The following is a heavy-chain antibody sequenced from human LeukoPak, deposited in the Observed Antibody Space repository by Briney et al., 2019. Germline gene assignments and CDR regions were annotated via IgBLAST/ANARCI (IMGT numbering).Heavy chain of an antibody. CDR2: INHSGST. Sequence: SETLSLTCAVYGGSFSGYYWSLIRQPPGKGLEWIGEINHSGSTNYNPSLKSRVTISVDTSKNQFSLKLSSVTAADTAVYYCARESDSSGFNWFDPWGQGTLVTVSS. J-gene: IGHJ5*02. CDR3: ARESDSSGFNWFDP. V-gene: IGHV4-34*01. CDR1: GGSFSGYY. D-gene: IGHD3-22*01.